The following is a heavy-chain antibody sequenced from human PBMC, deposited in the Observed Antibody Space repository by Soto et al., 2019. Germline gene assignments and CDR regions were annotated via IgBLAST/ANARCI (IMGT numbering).Heavy chain of an antibody. CDR2: IRGSGGTT. D-gene: IGHD3-22*01. CDR3: AKAFDSYYYDSSGYYFDY. CDR1: GFTFSSYA. J-gene: IGHJ4*02. V-gene: IGHV3-23*01. Sequence: GGSLRLSCAASGFTFSSYALSWVRQAPGKGLDWVSAIRGSGGTTYYADSVKGRFTISRDNSKNTLYLQMNSLRAEDTAVYYCAKAFDSYYYDSSGYYFDYWGQGTLVTVSS.